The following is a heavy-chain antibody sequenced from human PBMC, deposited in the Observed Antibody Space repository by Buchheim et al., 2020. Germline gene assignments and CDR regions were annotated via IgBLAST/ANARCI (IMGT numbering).Heavy chain of an antibody. J-gene: IGHJ4*01. CDR2: IYYSGSN. Sequence: QVQLQESGPGLVKPSETLSLTCTVSGGSISSYYWSWIRQPPGKGLEWIGYIYYSGSNKYNPSLESRVTISVDTSKNQFSLKLSSMTAADTAVYYCARLTGGSSWYGGVEFWGHGTL. CDR1: GGSISSYY. V-gene: IGHV4-59*01. D-gene: IGHD6-13*01. CDR3: ARLTGGSSWYGGVEF.